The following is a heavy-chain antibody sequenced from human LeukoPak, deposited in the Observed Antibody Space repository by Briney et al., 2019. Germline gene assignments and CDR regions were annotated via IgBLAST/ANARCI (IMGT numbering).Heavy chain of an antibody. J-gene: IGHJ5*02. CDR2: IYDSGST. V-gene: IGHV4-39*01. CDR1: GGSIRSSYYY. D-gene: IGHD5-24*01. CDR3: ARRWDGYNIRNWFDP. Sequence: SETLSLTCTVSGGSIRSSYYYWGWIRQPPGRGLEWIGSIYDSGSTYYNPSLKSRVTISVDTSKNQFSLKLNSVTAADTAVYYCARRWDGYNIRNWFDPWGQGTLVTVSS.